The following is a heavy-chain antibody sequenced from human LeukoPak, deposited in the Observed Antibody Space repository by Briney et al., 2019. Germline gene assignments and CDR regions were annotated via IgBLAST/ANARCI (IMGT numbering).Heavy chain of an antibody. Sequence: GESLKISCKGSGYSFTSYWIGWVRQMPGKGLEWMGIIYPGDSDTRYSPSFQGQVTISADKSISTAYLQWSSLKASDTAMYYCARLDDLWSGYNNWFDPWGQGTLVTVSS. CDR2: IYPGDSDT. CDR1: GYSFTSYW. J-gene: IGHJ5*02. V-gene: IGHV5-51*01. CDR3: ARLDDLWSGYNNWFDP. D-gene: IGHD3-3*01.